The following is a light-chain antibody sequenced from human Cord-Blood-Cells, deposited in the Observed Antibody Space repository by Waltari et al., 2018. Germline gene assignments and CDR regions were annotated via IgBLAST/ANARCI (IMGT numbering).Light chain of an antibody. CDR1: STDIGSNY. CDR2: RNN. CDR3: AAWDDSLSGYV. J-gene: IGLJ1*01. Sequence: QSVLPQPPPASGTPGQRLIISCFGSSTDIGSNYVYCYQQLPGTSPKRLIYRNNQRPSRVPDRFSGSKSGTSASLAISGLRSEDEADYYCAAWDDSLSGYVFGTGTKVTVL. V-gene: IGLV1-47*01.